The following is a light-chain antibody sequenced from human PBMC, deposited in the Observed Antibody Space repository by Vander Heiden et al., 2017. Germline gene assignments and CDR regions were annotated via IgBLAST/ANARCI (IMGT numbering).Light chain of an antibody. CDR1: SSNIAITT. Sequence: QPVLTQPPSASGTPGHRFTMPSPGMSSNIAITTVNAYQQLPGTAPKLLIFINNQRPSGVPDRFSGSKSGTSASLAISGLQSEDEADYYCAAWDDSLNGRVFGGGTKLTVL. V-gene: IGLV1-44*01. CDR3: AAWDDSLNGRV. CDR2: INN. J-gene: IGLJ3*02.